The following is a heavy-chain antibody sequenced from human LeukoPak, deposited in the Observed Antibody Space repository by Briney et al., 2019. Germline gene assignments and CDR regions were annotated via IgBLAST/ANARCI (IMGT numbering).Heavy chain of an antibody. J-gene: IGHJ4*02. V-gene: IGHV4-34*01. Sequence: SETLSLTCAAYGESFSGYYWSWIRQPPGKGLEWIGEINHRENTNYNPSLKSRVTISVDTSKNQFSLKLTSVTAADTAVYYCARWGRPVWGSYRYSARPFFDYWGQGTLVTVSS. CDR2: INHRENT. D-gene: IGHD3-16*02. CDR3: ARWGRPVWGSYRYSARPFFDY. CDR1: GESFSGYY.